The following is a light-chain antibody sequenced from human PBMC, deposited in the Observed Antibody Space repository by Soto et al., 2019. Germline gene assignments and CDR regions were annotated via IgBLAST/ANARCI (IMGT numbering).Light chain of an antibody. CDR2: EVS. J-gene: IGLJ1*01. V-gene: IGLV2-14*01. CDR3: SSCTGSSSLEV. Sequence: QSALTQPASVSGSPGQSITISCTGTSSDVGGYDYVSWYQQHPGKAPKLMIYEVSNRPSGVSNRFSGSKYANTASLTISGLQTEDEADYYCSSCTGSSSLEVFGTGTKVTVL. CDR1: SSDVGGYDY.